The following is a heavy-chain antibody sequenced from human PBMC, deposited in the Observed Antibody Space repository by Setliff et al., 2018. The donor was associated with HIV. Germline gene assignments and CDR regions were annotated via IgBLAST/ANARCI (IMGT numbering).Heavy chain of an antibody. CDR2: INHSGST. V-gene: IGHV4-34*01. D-gene: IGHD3-10*01. CDR1: GRSLSGYY. Sequence: KPSETLSLTCAVYGRSLSGYYWSWIRQPPGKGLEWIGEINHSGSTNYNPSLKSRVTISVDTSKNQFSLKLSSVTAADTAVYYCARGPRYGSGNYYYYYYYMDVWGKGTTVTVSS. CDR3: ARGPRYGSGNYYYYYYYMDV. J-gene: IGHJ6*03.